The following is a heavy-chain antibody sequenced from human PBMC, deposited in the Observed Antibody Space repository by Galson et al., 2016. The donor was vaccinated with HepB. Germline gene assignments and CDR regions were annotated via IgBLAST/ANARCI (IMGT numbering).Heavy chain of an antibody. CDR3: AKGYSEAEPYCFDH. V-gene: IGHV3-33*06. Sequence: SLRLSCAASGFSFSNYAMHWVRQAPGKGLEWVAVIWYDGSNKYFADSVKGRFTISRDNSKNTVYLQMNSLRVEDSAVYYCAKGYSEAEPYCFDHWGQGILVTVSS. CDR2: IWYDGSNK. CDR1: GFSFSNYA. D-gene: IGHD2-21*01. J-gene: IGHJ5*02.